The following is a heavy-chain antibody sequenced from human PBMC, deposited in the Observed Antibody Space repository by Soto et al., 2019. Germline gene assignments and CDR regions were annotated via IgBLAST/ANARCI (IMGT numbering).Heavy chain of an antibody. CDR2: ISGSDGKT. CDR3: AKWSYLDY. V-gene: IGHV3-23*01. Sequence: SLRLSCTTSGFSFASFAMTWVRQAPGKGLEWVATISGSDGKTYYADSVKGRFSISRDTSRNTLYLQMNSLGADDTAIYYCAKWSYLDYWGQGTRVTVSS. D-gene: IGHD3-3*01. J-gene: IGHJ4*02. CDR1: GFSFASFA.